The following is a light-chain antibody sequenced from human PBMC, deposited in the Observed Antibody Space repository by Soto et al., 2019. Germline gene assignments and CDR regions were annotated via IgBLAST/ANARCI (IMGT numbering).Light chain of an antibody. CDR2: EVR. CDR3: SSYTTTSTLV. Sequence: QSALTQPASVSGSPGQSITIACTGTNRDVGSYNLVSWYQQRPGEAPKLIISEVRNRPSGISYRFTGSKSGNTASLTISGLRAGDGADYYGSSYTTTSTLVFGGGTKLTV. CDR1: NRDVGSYNL. V-gene: IGLV2-14*01. J-gene: IGLJ3*02.